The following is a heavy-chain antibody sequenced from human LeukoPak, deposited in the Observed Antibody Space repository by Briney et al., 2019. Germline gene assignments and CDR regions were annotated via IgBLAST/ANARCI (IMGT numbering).Heavy chain of an antibody. D-gene: IGHD4-17*01. V-gene: IGHV4-38-2*02. CDR1: NYSISNSLY. Sequence: PSETLSLTCSGSNYSISNSLYWGWLRQPPGKGLEWIGSIYRSGGTFYNPSLKSRVTISLDTSKNQFSLKLSSVTAADTAVYFCARGTYGYYMDVWGKGTTVTVSS. CDR2: IYRSGGT. CDR3: ARGTYGYYMDV. J-gene: IGHJ6*03.